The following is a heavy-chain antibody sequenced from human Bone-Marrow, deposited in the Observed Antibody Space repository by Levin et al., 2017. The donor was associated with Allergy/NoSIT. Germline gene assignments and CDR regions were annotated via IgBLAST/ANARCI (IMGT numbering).Heavy chain of an antibody. CDR3: ARAGSGWYYFDY. CDR1: GFTFSSYG. Sequence: GESLKISCAASGFTFSSYGMHWVRQAPGKGLEWVAVIWYDGSNKYYADSVKGRFTISRDNSKNTLYLQMNSLRAEDTAVYYCARAGSGWYYFDYWGQGTLVTVSS. CDR2: IWYDGSNK. J-gene: IGHJ4*02. V-gene: IGHV3-33*01. D-gene: IGHD6-19*01.